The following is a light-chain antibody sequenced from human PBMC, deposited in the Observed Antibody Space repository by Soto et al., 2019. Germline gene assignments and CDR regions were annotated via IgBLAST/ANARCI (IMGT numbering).Light chain of an antibody. J-gene: IGKJ5*01. CDR2: DDS. CDR3: QHENPYAT. V-gene: IGKV1-5*01. Sequence: DIQLTQSPSTLSAAVGDSVTITCRASQNIRNLLAWYQQKPGKAPKPLIYDDSTLKTGVPSRFSGSGSGSEVHFTITGLQPDDFATYFCQHENPYATFGQGTRLDI. CDR1: QNIRNL.